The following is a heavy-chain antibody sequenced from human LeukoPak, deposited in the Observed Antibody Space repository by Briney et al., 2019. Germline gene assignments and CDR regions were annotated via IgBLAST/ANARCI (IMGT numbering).Heavy chain of an antibody. CDR3: ARVGCSGGSCYYYYYYMDV. CDR2: ISSSSSYI. CDR1: GFTFSSYS. J-gene: IGHJ6*03. D-gene: IGHD2-15*01. Sequence: GGSLRLSCATSGFTFSSYSMNWVRQAPGKGLEWVSSISSSSSYIYYADSVKGRFTISRDNAKNSLYLQMNSLRAEDTAVYYCARVGCSGGSCYYYYYYMDVWDKGTTVTVSS. V-gene: IGHV3-21*01.